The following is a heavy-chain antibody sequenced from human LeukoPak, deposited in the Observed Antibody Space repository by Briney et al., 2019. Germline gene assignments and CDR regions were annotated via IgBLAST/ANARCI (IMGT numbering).Heavy chain of an antibody. CDR2: IYYSGST. V-gene: IGHV4-39*07. D-gene: IGHD4-11*01. J-gene: IGHJ4*02. CDR1: GGSISSSSYY. CDR3: ARLSTVTTSFDY. Sequence: SETLSLTCTVSGGSISSSSYYWGWIRQPPGKGLEWIGSIYYSGSTYYNPSLKSRVTISVDTSTNQFSLKLSSVTAADTAVYYCARLSTVTTSFDYWGQGTLVTVSS.